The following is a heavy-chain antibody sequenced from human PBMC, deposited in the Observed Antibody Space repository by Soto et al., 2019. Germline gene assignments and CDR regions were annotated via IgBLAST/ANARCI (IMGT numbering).Heavy chain of an antibody. CDR2: INAGNGNT. D-gene: IGHD3-22*01. J-gene: IGHJ5*02. CDR3: ARDQGNYDRSAYYAP. CDR1: GYTFTTYA. V-gene: IGHV1-3*01. Sequence: QVQLVQSGAEVKKPGASVKVSCKASGYTFTTYAIHWVRQAPGQRLEWMGWINAGNGNTEYSQKFQGRVTITRDTSASTAYMELSSLRSEDTAVYYCARDQGNYDRSAYYAPWGQGTLVTVSS.